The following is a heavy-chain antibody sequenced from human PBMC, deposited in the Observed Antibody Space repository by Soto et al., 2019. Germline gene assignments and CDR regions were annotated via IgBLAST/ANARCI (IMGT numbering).Heavy chain of an antibody. J-gene: IGHJ2*01. CDR2: IYYSGNT. CDR3: ARHGPPRWYSRVDWYFDL. Sequence: QLQLQESGPGLVKPSETLSLTCTVSGGSISSSSYYWGWIRQPPGKGLEWIGSIYYSGNTYYNPSLKSRVTISVDTSKTQFSRKLSSVTAADTAVYYCARHGPPRWYSRVDWYFDLWGRGTLVTVSS. D-gene: IGHD2-15*01. V-gene: IGHV4-39*01. CDR1: GGSISSSSYY.